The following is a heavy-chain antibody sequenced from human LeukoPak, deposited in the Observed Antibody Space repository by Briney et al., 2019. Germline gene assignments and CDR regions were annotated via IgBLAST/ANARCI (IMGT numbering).Heavy chain of an antibody. CDR2: ISSNGGST. CDR3: ARGYSSGWYSDY. CDR1: GFTFSSYA. Sequence: GGSLRLSCAASGFTFSSYAMHWVRQAPGKGLEYVSAISSNGGSTYYANSVKGRFTISRDNSKNTLYLQMGSLRAEDMAVYYCARGYSSGWYSDYWGQGTLVTVSS. V-gene: IGHV3-64*01. J-gene: IGHJ4*02. D-gene: IGHD6-19*01.